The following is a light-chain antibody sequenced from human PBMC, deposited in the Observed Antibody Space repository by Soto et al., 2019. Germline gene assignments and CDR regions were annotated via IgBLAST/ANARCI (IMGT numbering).Light chain of an antibody. J-gene: IGLJ3*02. CDR2: EVT. Sequence: QSALTQPPSASGSPGQSVTISCTGTNNDVGAHDYVSWYQQHPAKAPRLIIYEVTKRPSGVPDRFSGSKSGNTASLSVSGLRAEDEGDYYCSSAAGNTYWVFGGGPKLTVL. CDR3: SSAAGNTYWV. V-gene: IGLV2-8*01. CDR1: NNDVGAHDY.